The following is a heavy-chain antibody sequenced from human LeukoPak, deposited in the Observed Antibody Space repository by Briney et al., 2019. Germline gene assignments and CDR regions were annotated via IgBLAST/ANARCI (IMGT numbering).Heavy chain of an antibody. D-gene: IGHD2-21*02. CDR3: ARTYIVVVTANAFDI. V-gene: IGHV3-48*03. J-gene: IGHJ3*02. CDR2: ISSSGSTI. CDR1: GFTFSSYE. Sequence: GGSLRLSCAASGFTFSSYEMNWVRQAPGKGLEWVSYISSSGSTIYYADSVKGRFTISRDNAKNSLYLRMNSLRAEDTAVYYCARTYIVVVTANAFDIWGQGTMVTVSS.